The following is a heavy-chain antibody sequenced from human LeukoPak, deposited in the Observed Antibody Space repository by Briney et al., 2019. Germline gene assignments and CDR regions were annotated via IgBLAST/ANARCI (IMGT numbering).Heavy chain of an antibody. J-gene: IGHJ4*02. D-gene: IGHD3-22*01. CDR3: AYYDSSGYNYGRLRY. V-gene: IGHV3-30*03. CDR1: GFTFNTYG. CDR2: ISNDGNNE. Sequence: GGSLRLSCAASGFTFNTYGMHWVRQAPGKGLEWVAVISNDGNNEYYEESVKGRFSISRDNSKNTLYLHMNSLRADDTAVYFCAYYDSSGYNYGRLRYSGQGAPVTVSS.